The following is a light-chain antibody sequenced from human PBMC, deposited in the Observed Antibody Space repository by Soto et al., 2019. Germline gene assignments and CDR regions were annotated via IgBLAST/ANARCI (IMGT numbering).Light chain of an antibody. V-gene: IGKV3-11*01. Sequence: EIVLTQSPATLSLSPGERATLSCMASQSVSSYLAWYQRKPGQAPRLLIYDASNRATGIPARFSGSGSGTDFTLTISSLEPEDFAVYYCQQRSNWKMYTFGQGTKLEMK. CDR2: DAS. CDR1: QSVSSY. J-gene: IGKJ2*01. CDR3: QQRSNWKMYT.